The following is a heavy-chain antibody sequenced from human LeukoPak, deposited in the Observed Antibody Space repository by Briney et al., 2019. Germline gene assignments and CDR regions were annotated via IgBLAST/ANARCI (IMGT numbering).Heavy chain of an antibody. CDR3: ARGFRYCSSTSCSYYFDY. Sequence: SVKVSCKASGGTFSSYAICWVRQAPGQGLEWMGGIIPIFGTANYAQKFQGRVTITADESTSTAYMELSSLRSEDTAVYYCARGFRYCSSTSCSYYFDYWGQGTLVTVSS. CDR1: GGTFSSYA. D-gene: IGHD2-2*01. J-gene: IGHJ4*02. V-gene: IGHV1-69*13. CDR2: IIPIFGTA.